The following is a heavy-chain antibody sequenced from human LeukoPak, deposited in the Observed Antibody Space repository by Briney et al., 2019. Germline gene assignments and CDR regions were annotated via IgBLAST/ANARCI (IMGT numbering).Heavy chain of an antibody. CDR2: IYYRGSS. Sequence: KPSETLSLTCTVSGGSISSSSYYWGWIRQPPGKGPEWIGSIYYRGSSYYNPSLRSRVTISVDTSKNQFSLKLGSVTATDTAVYYCARHWYRYYDGLGPYGSGMNWFDPWGQGTLVTVSS. D-gene: IGHD3-10*01. CDR1: GGSISSSSYY. J-gene: IGHJ5*02. V-gene: IGHV4-39*01. CDR3: ARHWYRYYDGLGPYGSGMNWFDP.